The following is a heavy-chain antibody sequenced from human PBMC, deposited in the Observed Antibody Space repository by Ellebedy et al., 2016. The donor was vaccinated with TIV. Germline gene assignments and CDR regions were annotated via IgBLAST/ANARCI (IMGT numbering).Heavy chain of an antibody. V-gene: IGHV1-18*04. D-gene: IGHD2-2*01. J-gene: IGHJ4*02. CDR3: ARDVPADAAALLDY. CDR2: ISAYNGNT. CDR1: GYPFPNYG. Sequence: ASVKVSCKASGYPFPNYGVSWVRQAPGQGLKWVGWISAYNGNTKYGQKFQGRISLTTDTSMGTAYMELRSLRSDDTGVYFCARDVPADAAALLDYWGQGTRVTVSS.